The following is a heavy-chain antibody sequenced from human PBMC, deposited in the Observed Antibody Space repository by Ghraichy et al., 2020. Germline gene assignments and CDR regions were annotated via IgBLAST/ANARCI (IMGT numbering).Heavy chain of an antibody. CDR2: IWYDGSKK. V-gene: IGHV3-33*08. CDR1: GFTFSDYA. CDR3: ARGFDLIDS. J-gene: IGHJ4*02. Sequence: LSLTCAASGFTFSDYAMHWVRQAPGKGLQWVAGIWYDGSKKYYADSVKGRLSISRDNSRDILFLQVNSLRTEDTAVYFCARGFDLIDSWGQGTLVTVSS.